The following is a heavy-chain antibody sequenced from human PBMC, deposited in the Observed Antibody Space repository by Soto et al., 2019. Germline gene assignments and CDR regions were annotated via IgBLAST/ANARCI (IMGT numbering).Heavy chain of an antibody. CDR2: ISGSGGST. V-gene: IGHV3-23*01. Sequence: GGSLRLSCAASGFTFSSYAMSWVRQAPGKGLEWVSAISGSGGSTYYADSVKGRFTISRDNSKNTPYLQMNSLRAEDTAVYYCAKEEVDSIAAAYSLRYYYYGMDVWGQGTTVTVSS. J-gene: IGHJ6*02. D-gene: IGHD6-13*01. CDR1: GFTFSSYA. CDR3: AKEEVDSIAAAYSLRYYYYGMDV.